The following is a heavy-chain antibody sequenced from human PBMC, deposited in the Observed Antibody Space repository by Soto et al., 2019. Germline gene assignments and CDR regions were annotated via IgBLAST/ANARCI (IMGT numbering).Heavy chain of an antibody. V-gene: IGHV3-23*01. J-gene: IGHJ5*02. CDR1: GFTFSSYA. D-gene: IGHD2-15*01. Sequence: PGGSLRLSCAASGFTFSSYAMSWVRQAPGKGLEWVSAISGSGGSTYYADSVKGRFTISRDNSKNTLYLQMNSLRAEDTAVYYCAKTPTGYCSGGSCYSWFDPWGQGTLVTVSS. CDR3: AKTPTGYCSGGSCYSWFDP. CDR2: ISGSGGST.